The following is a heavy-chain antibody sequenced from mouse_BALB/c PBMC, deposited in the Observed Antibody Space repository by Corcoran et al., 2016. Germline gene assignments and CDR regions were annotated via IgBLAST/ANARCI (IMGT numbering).Heavy chain of an antibody. J-gene: IGHJ3*01. CDR1: GYTFTNYG. CDR3: ARIPQGAWFAY. V-gene: IGHV9-1*02. CDR2: INTYTGEP. Sequence: QIQLVQSGPELKKPGETVKISCKASGYTFTNYGMNWVKQAPGKGLKWMGWINTYTGEPTYADDFKGRFAFSLETSASTAYLQINNLKNEDMATYFCARIPQGAWFAYCGQGTLVTVSA.